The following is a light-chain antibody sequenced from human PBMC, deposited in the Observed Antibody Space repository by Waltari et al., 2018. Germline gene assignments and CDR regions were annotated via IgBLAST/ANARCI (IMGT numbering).Light chain of an antibody. CDR3: QQYTISPEWT. CDR2: GSS. J-gene: IGKJ1*01. V-gene: IGKV3-20*01. Sequence: EIVLTQSPGTLSLSPGERATLSCRASQSVSSTHSAWCQQKPGQAPRLLINGSSSRATGIPDRFSGSGSGTDFTLTISRLEPEDFAVYYCQQYTISPEWTFGQGTKVEIK. CDR1: QSVSSTH.